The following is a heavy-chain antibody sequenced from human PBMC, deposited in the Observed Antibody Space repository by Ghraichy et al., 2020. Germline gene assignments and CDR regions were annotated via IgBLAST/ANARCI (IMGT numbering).Heavy chain of an antibody. CDR1: GFTFSSYA. J-gene: IGHJ4*02. Sequence: GGSLRLSCAASGFTFSSYAMHWVRQAPGKGLEWVAVISYDGSNKYYADSVKGRFTISRDNSKNTLYLQMNSLRAEDTAVYYCARDFDSIGRSDYVWGSPYFAYWGQGTLVTVSS. D-gene: IGHD3-16*01. CDR3: ARDFDSIGRSDYVWGSPYFAY. V-gene: IGHV3-30-3*01. CDR2: ISYDGSNK.